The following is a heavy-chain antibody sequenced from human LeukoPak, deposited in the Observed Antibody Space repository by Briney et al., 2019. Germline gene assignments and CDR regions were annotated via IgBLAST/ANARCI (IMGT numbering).Heavy chain of an antibody. V-gene: IGHV4-59*11. CDR3: ARAGSGYSPVDY. J-gene: IGHJ4*02. D-gene: IGHD3-22*01. Sequence: SETLSLTCTVSGGSISSHYWSWIRQPPGKGLEWIGYIYYSGSTNYNPSLKSRVTTSVDTSKNQFSLKLSSVTAADAAVYYCARAGSGYSPVDYWGQGTLVTVSS. CDR2: IYYSGST. CDR1: GGSISSHY.